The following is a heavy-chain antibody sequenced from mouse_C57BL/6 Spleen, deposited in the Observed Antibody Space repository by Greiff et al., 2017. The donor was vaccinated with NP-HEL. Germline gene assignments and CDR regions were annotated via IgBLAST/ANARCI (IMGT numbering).Heavy chain of an antibody. CDR2: ILPGSSST. V-gene: IGHV1-9*01. CDR3: ARGGSPRAMDY. CDR1: GYTFTGYW. Sequence: VQLQQSGAELMKPGASVKLSCKATGYTFTGYWIEWVKQRPGHGLEWIGEILPGSSSTNYNEKFKGKATFTADTSSNTAYMQLSSLTTEDSAIYYCARGGSPRAMDYWGQGTSVTVSS. J-gene: IGHJ4*01. D-gene: IGHD1-1*02.